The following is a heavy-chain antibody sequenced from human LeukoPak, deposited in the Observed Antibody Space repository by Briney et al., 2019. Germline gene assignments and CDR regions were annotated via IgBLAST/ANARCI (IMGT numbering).Heavy chain of an antibody. CDR1: GFTFSGYA. Sequence: GGSLRLSCAASGFTFSGYAMSWVRQAPGKGLEWVSGISGSGSPYYADSVKGRFTISRDNSKNTLYLQMNSLRAEDTAVYYCAKDKFPYCSSTSCLFDYWGQGTLVTVSS. CDR2: ISGSGSP. CDR3: AKDKFPYCSSTSCLFDY. D-gene: IGHD2-2*01. V-gene: IGHV3-23*01. J-gene: IGHJ4*02.